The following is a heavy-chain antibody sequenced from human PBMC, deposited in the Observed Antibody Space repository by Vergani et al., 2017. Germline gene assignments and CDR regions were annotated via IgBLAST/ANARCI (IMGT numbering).Heavy chain of an antibody. CDR2: ISSSSSTI. CDR3: ARVPYIVVVPASLGYMDV. CDR1: GFTFSSYS. D-gene: IGHD2-2*01. J-gene: IGHJ6*03. Sequence: EVQLVESGGGLVQPGGSLRLSCAASGFTFSSYSMNWVRQAPGKGLEWVSYISSSSSTIYYADSVQGRFTISRDNSKKSLYLQMNSLRAEDTAVYYCARVPYIVVVPASLGYMDVWGKGTTVTVSS. V-gene: IGHV3-48*01.